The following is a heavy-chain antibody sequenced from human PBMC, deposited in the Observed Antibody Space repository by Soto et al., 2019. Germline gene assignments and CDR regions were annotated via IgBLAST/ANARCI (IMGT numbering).Heavy chain of an antibody. V-gene: IGHV3-30-3*01. J-gene: IGHJ4*02. CDR2: ISEDGGTE. D-gene: IGHD4-4*01. CDR1: GFPFTSYN. Sequence: GGSLRLSCTASGFPFTSYNFHWVRQAPGKGLEWVAVISEDGGTEYFADAVRGRFLISKDTSKNTVYLQMNSLRPEDTGTYFCARRLAPTVSALGYWGQGTLVTVSS. CDR3: ARRLAPTVSALGY.